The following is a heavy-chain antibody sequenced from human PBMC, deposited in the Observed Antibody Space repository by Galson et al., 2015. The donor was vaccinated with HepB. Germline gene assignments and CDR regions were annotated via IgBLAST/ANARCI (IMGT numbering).Heavy chain of an antibody. CDR2: IVVGSGNT. CDR1: GFTFTISA. V-gene: IGHV1-58*02. Sequence: SVKVSCKASGFTFTISAMLWVRQARGQRLEWIGWIVVGSGNTNYAQKFQERVTITRDMSTSTAYMELSSLRSEDTAVYYCAASPWGGNYWYFDLWGRGTLVTVSS. D-gene: IGHD3-16*01. J-gene: IGHJ2*01. CDR3: AASPWGGNYWYFDL.